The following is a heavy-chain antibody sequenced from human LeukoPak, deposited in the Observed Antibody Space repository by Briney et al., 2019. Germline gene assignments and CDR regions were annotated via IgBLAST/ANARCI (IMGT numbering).Heavy chain of an antibody. D-gene: IGHD3-16*01. CDR2: IYRSGTP. CDR1: GFTVSNNY. J-gene: IGHJ5*01. CDR3: ARSGGHTFES. V-gene: IGHV3-66*01. Sequence: GGSLRLSCAASGFTVSNNYMSWVRQAPGKGLDWVSTIYRSGTPHYADSVKGRFTISRDNSKNTLYLQMNSLRAEDTAVYFCARSGGHTFESWGQGTPVTVS.